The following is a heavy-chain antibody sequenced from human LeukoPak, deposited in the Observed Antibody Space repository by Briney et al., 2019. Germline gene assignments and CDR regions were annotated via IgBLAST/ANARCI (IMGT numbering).Heavy chain of an antibody. CDR2: IKQDGSEK. V-gene: IGHV3-7*01. Sequence: PGGSLRLSRAASGITFSSYWMSWVRQASGKGLEWVANIKQDGSEKYYVDSVKGRFTISRDNAKNSLYLQMNSLRAEDTAVYYCARDGSSGWFLSFYFDYWGQGTLVTVSS. CDR1: GITFSSYW. J-gene: IGHJ4*02. D-gene: IGHD6-19*01. CDR3: ARDGSSGWFLSFYFDY.